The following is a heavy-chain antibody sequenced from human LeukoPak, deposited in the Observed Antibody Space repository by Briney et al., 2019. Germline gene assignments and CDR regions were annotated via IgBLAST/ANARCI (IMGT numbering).Heavy chain of an antibody. Sequence: PGGSLRLSCAASGFTFSSCAMSWVRQAPGKGLEWVSTSGISGATYYADSVKGRFSISRDNSKNTLYLQINSLRAEDTAVYYCAKDYSGYDLSAGYWGQGTLVTVSS. J-gene: IGHJ4*02. CDR1: GFTFSSCA. CDR2: SGISGAT. CDR3: AKDYSGYDLSAGY. D-gene: IGHD5-12*01. V-gene: IGHV3-23*01.